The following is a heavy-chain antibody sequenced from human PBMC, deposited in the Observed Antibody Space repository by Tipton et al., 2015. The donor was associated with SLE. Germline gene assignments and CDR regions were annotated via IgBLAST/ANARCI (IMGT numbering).Heavy chain of an antibody. Sequence: TLSLTCTVSGGSISSHYWSWIRQPPGKGLEWIGYIYYSGRTNYNPSLKSRVTISVDTSKNQFSLKLSSVTAADTAVYYCARERGDYGDYFDYWGQGTLVTVSS. CDR1: GGSISSHY. CDR2: IYYSGRT. D-gene: IGHD4-17*01. CDR3: ARERGDYGDYFDY. V-gene: IGHV4-59*11. J-gene: IGHJ4*02.